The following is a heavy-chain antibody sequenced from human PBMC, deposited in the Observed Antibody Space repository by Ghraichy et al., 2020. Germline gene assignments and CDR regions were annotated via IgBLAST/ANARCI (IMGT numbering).Heavy chain of an antibody. CDR1: GFDFSASN. CDR3: ATEIPNYFYFMDV. CDR2: ISHGSNYL. V-gene: IGHV3-21*01. J-gene: IGHJ6*03. Sequence: GESLNISCAVSGFDFSASNMNWVRQAPGRGLEWVASISHGSNYLYYGALVRGRFTIYRDNAKDSVFLDMFSLREEDTAIYYCATEIPNYFYFMDVWGKGTTVTDSS. D-gene: IGHD2-21*01.